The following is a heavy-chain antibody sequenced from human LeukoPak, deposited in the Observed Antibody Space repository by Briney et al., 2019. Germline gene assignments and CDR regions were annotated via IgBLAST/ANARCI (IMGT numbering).Heavy chain of an antibody. D-gene: IGHD3-22*01. V-gene: IGHV4-34*01. Sequence: ASETLSLTCAVYGGSFSGYYWSWIRQPPGKGLEWIGEINHSGSTNYNPSLKSRVTISVDTSKNQFSLKLSSVTAADTAVYYCASGTYYYDSSGYPNAFDIWGQGTMVTASS. J-gene: IGHJ3*02. CDR1: GGSFSGYY. CDR3: ASGTYYYDSSGYPNAFDI. CDR2: INHSGST.